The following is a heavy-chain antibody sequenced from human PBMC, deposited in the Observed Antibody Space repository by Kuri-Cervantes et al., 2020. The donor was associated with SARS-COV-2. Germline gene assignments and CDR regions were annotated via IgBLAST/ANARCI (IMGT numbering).Heavy chain of an antibody. CDR3: ARSCTYARCSEYFQH. J-gene: IGHJ1*01. Sequence: GGSLRLSCAASGFIVSSSYMGWVRQAPGKGLEWVSIIYAGGGTYYADSVKGQFTISRDISKNTVFLQMNRLRPEDTAVYYCARSCTYARCSEYFQHWGQGTLVTVSS. CDR1: GFIVSSSY. CDR2: IYAGGGT. V-gene: IGHV3-66*02. D-gene: IGHD2-8*01.